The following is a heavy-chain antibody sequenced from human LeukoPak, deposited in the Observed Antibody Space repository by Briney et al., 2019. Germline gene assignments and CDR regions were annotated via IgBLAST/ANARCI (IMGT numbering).Heavy chain of an antibody. CDR1: GFTFSSYG. Sequence: SGGSLRLSCAASGFTFSSYGMHWVRQAPGKGLEWVAFIRYDGSNKYYADSVKGRFTISRDNAKNSLYLQMNSLRAEDTAVYYCARDTMVRGVITFGYWGQGTLVTVSS. V-gene: IGHV3-30*02. CDR3: ARDTMVRGVITFGY. J-gene: IGHJ4*02. CDR2: IRYDGSNK. D-gene: IGHD3-10*01.